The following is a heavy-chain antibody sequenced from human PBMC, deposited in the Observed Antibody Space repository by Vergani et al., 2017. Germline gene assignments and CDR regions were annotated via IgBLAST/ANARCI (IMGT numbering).Heavy chain of an antibody. CDR3: ARVNTETNGHLYYYYYMDV. V-gene: IGHV4-34*01. CDR1: GGSFTSYH. J-gene: IGHJ6*03. Sequence: QVQLQQWGGGLLKPSETLSLTCVVNGGSFTSYHWTWIRPSPGEGLEWVGDIDHTGRPDYNPSLKSRLTMSVEKSRNQFSLTLNSVTATDTAIYFCARVNTETNGHLYYYYYMDVWGQGTAVTVS. CDR2: IDHTGRP. D-gene: IGHD4-11*01.